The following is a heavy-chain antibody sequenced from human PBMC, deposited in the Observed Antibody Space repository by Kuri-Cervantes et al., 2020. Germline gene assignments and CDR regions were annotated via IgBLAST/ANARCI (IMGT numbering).Heavy chain of an antibody. V-gene: IGHV3-9*01. CDR3: AKDGHSGWAYYFDY. CDR1: GFTFDDYA. CDR2: ISWNSGSI. Sequence: LSLTCAASGFTFDDYAMHWVRQAPGKGLEWVSGISWNSGSIGYADSVKGRFTISRDNTKNSLYLQMNSLRAEDTALYYCAKDGHSGWAYYFDYWGQGTLVTVSS. D-gene: IGHD6-19*01. J-gene: IGHJ4*02.